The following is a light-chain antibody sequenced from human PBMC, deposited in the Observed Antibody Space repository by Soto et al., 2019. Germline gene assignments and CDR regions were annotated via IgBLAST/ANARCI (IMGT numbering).Light chain of an antibody. CDR1: SSDVGCYNY. J-gene: IGLJ2*01. CDR3: SSYTSSSTLGV. V-gene: IGLV2-14*01. CDR2: DVS. Sequence: QSVLTQPASVSGSPGQSITISCTGTSSDVGCYNYVSWYQQHPGKAPKLMIYDVSNRPSGFSNRFSGSKSGNTASLTISGLQAEDEADYYCSSYTSSSTLGVFGGGTKVTVL.